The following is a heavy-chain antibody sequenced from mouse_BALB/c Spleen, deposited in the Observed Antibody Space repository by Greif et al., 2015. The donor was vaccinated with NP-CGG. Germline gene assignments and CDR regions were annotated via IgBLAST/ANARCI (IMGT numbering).Heavy chain of an antibody. CDR2: ISSGGSYT. CDR3: QRDGIRRGYDMDC. CDR1: GFTFSSYT. Sequence: EVMLVESGGGLVKPGGSLKLSCAASGFTFSSYTMSWVRQTPEKRLEWVATISSGGSYTYYPDSVKGRFTISRDNAKKSLYLEMSSLKSEDTSMEYRQRDGIRRGYDMDCCGQGTSVTVSS. V-gene: IGHV5-6-4*01. J-gene: IGHJ4*01. D-gene: IGHD5-2*01.